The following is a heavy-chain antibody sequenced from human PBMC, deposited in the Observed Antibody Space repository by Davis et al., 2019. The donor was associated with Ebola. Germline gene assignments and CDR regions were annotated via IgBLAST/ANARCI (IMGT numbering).Heavy chain of an antibody. CDR1: GFTFRRYA. Sequence: PGGSLRLSCAASGFTFRRYAMSWVRQAPGKGLEWVSYISSSSSTIYYADSVKGRFTISRDNAKNSLYLQMNSLRAEDTAVYYCARGAYSSSWYHFDYWGQGTLVTVSS. CDR2: ISSSSSTI. D-gene: IGHD6-13*01. J-gene: IGHJ4*02. V-gene: IGHV3-48*01. CDR3: ARGAYSSSWYHFDY.